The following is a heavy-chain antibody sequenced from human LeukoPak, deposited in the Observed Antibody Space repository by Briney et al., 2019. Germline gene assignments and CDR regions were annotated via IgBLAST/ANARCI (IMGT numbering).Heavy chain of an antibody. J-gene: IGHJ4*02. CDR1: GYTFTSYY. CDR2: INPSGGST. D-gene: IGHD3-22*01. V-gene: IGHV1-46*01. CDR3: ARGGRSSGYYWRFDY. Sequence: ASVKVSCKASGYTFTSYYMHWVRHAPGQGLERMGIINPSGGSTSYAQKFQGRVTMTRDTSTSTVYMELSSLRSEDTAVYYCARGGRSSGYYWRFDYWGQGTLVTVSS.